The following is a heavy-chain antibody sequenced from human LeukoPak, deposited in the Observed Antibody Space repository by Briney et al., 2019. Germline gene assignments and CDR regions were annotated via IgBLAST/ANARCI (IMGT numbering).Heavy chain of an antibody. Sequence: PGGSLRLSCVVSGFAFSSYWMSWIRQAPGKGLEWVANMKQDGSEKYYVDQVKGRFTISRDNAKNSVYLQMNSLRAEDTAVYYCVRAMDVWGQGTTVTVSS. CDR3: VRAMDV. CDR1: GFAFSSYW. V-gene: IGHV3-7*04. J-gene: IGHJ6*02. CDR2: MKQDGSEK.